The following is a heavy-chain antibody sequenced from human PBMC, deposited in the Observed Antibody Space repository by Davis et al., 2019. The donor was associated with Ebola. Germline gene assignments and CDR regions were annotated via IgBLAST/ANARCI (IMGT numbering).Heavy chain of an antibody. CDR2: IYYSGST. CDR1: GGSISRGGSY. CDR3: ARDLRYDSSGYDYYFYMDV. Sequence: PSKTLSLTCTVSGGSISRGGSYWTWIRQHPGKGLEWVGYIYYSGSTYYKPSLKSRVTISLDTSKNQFSLNLYSVTAADTAVYYCARDLRYDSSGYDYYFYMDVWGKGTTVTVSS. D-gene: IGHD3-22*01. V-gene: IGHV4-31*03. J-gene: IGHJ6*03.